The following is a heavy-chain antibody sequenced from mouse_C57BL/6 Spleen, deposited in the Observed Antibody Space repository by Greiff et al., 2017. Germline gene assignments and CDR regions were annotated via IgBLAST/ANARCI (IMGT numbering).Heavy chain of an antibody. CDR1: GYTFTDYE. V-gene: IGHV1-15*01. D-gene: IGHD2-2*01. Sequence: QVHVKQSGAELVRPGASVTLSCKASGYTFTDYEMHWVKQTPVHGLEWIGAIDPETGGTAYNQKFKGKAILTADKSSSTAYMELRSLTSEDSAVYYCTRSTMVTTDYWGQGTTLTVSS. CDR3: TRSTMVTTDY. CDR2: IDPETGGT. J-gene: IGHJ2*01.